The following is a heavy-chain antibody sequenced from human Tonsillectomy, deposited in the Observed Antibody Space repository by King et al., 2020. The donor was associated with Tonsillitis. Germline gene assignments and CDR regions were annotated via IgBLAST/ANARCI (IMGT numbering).Heavy chain of an antibody. CDR1: GFNFNNYW. D-gene: IGHD3-3*01. J-gene: IGHJ4*02. V-gene: IGHV3-7*01. CDR2: IKEDGSEK. CDR3: ARDEGFWSGPDY. Sequence: QLVQSGGGLVQPGGSLRLSCAASGFNFNNYWMSWVRQAPGKGLEWVGNIKEDGSEKYYVESVKGRFTISRDNAKNSLFLQMNSLRLEDTAVYYCARDEGFWSGPDYWGQGTLVTVSS.